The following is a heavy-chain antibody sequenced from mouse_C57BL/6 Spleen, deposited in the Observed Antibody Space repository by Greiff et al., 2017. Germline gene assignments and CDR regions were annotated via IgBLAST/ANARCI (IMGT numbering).Heavy chain of an antibody. V-gene: IGHV1-81*01. CDR3: AAYSNDAFDY. Sequence: QVQLQQSGAELARPGASVKLSCKASGYTFTSYGISWVRQRTGQGLEWIGEIYPRSGNTYYNEKFKGKATLTADKSSSTAYMELRSLTSEDSAVYFCAAYSNDAFDYWGHGASVTVSS. J-gene: IGHJ4*01. D-gene: IGHD2-12*01. CDR2: IYPRSGNT. CDR1: GYTFTSYG.